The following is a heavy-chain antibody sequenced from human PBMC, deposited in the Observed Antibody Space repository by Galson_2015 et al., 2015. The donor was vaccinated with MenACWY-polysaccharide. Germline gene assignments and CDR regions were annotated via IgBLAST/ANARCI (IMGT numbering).Heavy chain of an antibody. Sequence: GSISYSGGTYYNPSLKSRVTTSVDTSKNQFSLKLNSVTAADTAVYYCASLAFSRSMSFDYWGQGTLVTVSS. CDR3: ASLAFSRSMSFDY. V-gene: IGHV4-39*01. J-gene: IGHJ4*02. CDR2: ISYSGGT. D-gene: IGHD2/OR15-2a*01.